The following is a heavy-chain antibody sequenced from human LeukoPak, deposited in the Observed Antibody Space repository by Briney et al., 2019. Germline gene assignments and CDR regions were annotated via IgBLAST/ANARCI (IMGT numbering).Heavy chain of an antibody. D-gene: IGHD2-15*01. CDR1: GYTFTGYY. Sequence: ASVKVSCKASGYTFTGYYMHWVRQAPGQGLEWMGWINPNSGGTNYAQKFQGRVTTTRDTSISTAYMELSRLRSDDTAVYYCARVVGAVAAVFDYWGQGTLVTVSS. V-gene: IGHV1-2*02. J-gene: IGHJ4*02. CDR2: INPNSGGT. CDR3: ARVVGAVAAVFDY.